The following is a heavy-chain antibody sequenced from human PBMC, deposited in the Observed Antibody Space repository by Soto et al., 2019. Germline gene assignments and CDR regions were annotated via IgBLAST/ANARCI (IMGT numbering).Heavy chain of an antibody. CDR3: VKGGWLDD. D-gene: IGHD6-19*01. J-gene: IGHJ4*02. V-gene: IGHV3-23*01. Sequence: EVQVLESGGGLVQPGESRRLSCTASGFPFSKFEMSWARQASGKRLEWFSVIGVSGGETHYADSVKGRFIISRDNSKNTLYLQMDSLRAEDTAVYYCVKGGWLDDWGQGTLVTVSS. CDR1: GFPFSKFE. CDR2: IGVSGGET.